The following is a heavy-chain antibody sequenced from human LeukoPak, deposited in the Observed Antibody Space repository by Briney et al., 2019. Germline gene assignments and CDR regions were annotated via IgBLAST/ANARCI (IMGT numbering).Heavy chain of an antibody. CDR2: ISRDGKTG. V-gene: IGHV3-30*18. CDR3: AKAPRYDVYVNWFDP. D-gene: IGHD5/OR15-5a*01. J-gene: IGHJ5*02. Sequence: GGSLRLSCAASGFNFYNYDIQWVRQAPGKGLEWLATISRDGKTGFYTDSVKGRFTISRDNSKNTLYLQMNSLRAEDTAVYYCAKAPRYDVYVNWFDPWGQGTLVTVSS. CDR1: GFNFYNYD.